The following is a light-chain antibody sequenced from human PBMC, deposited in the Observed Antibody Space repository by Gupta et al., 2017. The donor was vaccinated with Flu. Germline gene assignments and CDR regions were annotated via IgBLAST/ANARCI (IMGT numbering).Light chain of an antibody. CDR2: EVV. Sequence: VTISCTGTSSDVGGYNAVAEDQQDTRKPHQLIILEVVRRPGGGADRFSGSKAGNTASLTIAGRRQEDEDDYYGGSDASSDMRVFGGGTKLTVL. CDR3: GSDASSDMRV. V-gene: IGLV2-11*03. CDR1: SSDVGGYNA. J-gene: IGLJ3*02.